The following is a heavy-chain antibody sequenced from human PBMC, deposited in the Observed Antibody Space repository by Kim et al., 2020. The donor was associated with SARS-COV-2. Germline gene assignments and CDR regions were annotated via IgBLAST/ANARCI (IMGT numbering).Heavy chain of an antibody. Sequence: GGSLRLSCAASGFTVSSNYMSWVRQAPGKGLEWVSVIYSGGSTYYADSVKGRFTISRDNSKNTLYLQMNSLRAEDTAVYYCARDFGSYSGHLYYYGMDVWGQGNTVTVSS. CDR1: GFTVSSNY. V-gene: IGHV3-66*01. D-gene: IGHD6-13*01. CDR2: IYSGGST. J-gene: IGHJ6*02. CDR3: ARDFGSYSGHLYYYGMDV.